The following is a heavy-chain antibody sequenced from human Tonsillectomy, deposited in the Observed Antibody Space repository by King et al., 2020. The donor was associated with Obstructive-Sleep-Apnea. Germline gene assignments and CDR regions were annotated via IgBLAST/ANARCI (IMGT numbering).Heavy chain of an antibody. D-gene: IGHD3-22*01. CDR2: INPNGGGT. CDR3: AGGGPSSSVHSYYGMDV. CDR1: GYAFTSHY. Sequence: QLVQSGAEVKKPGASVKVSCKASGYAFTSHYIHWVRQAPGQGLEWMGIINPNGGGTTYEQKFQGRLTMTRETSTSTFYMQLSSLRIEETALYYCAGGGPSSSVHSYYGMDVWGQGTTVTVSS. V-gene: IGHV1-46*01. J-gene: IGHJ6*02.